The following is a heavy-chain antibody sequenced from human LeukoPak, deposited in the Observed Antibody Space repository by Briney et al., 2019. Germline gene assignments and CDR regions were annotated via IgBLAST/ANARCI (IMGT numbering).Heavy chain of an antibody. CDR3: AKGKSMIEEYYFDY. CDR1: GFTVSSYA. J-gene: IGHJ4*02. V-gene: IGHV3-23*01. D-gene: IGHD3-16*01. Sequence: GGSLRLSCAASGFTVSSYAMNWVRQAPGKGLEWVSAISGSGGSTYYADSVKGRLTISRDNSQNTLYLQMNSLRAEDTAVYFCAKGKSMIEEYYFDYWGQGTLVTVSS. CDR2: ISGSGGST.